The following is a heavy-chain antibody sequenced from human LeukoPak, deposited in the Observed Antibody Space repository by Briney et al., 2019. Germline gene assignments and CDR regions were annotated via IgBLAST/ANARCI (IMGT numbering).Heavy chain of an antibody. V-gene: IGHV4-59*02. CDR2: IYYSGTTSGNP. D-gene: IGHD7-27*01. J-gene: IGHJ6*02. CDR1: GGSVSSSY. Sequence: SETLSLTWTVSGGSVSSSYWSWIRQPAGKGLEWIGHIYYSGTTSGNPNYNPSLKSRVTISIDTAKNQFSLQVHSVTAADTAVYYCARGSGRYYYYGVDVWGQGTTVAVSS. CDR3: ARGSGRYYYYGVDV.